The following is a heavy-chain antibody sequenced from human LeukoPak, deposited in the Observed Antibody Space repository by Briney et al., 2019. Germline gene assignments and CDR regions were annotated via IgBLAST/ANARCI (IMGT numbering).Heavy chain of an antibody. CDR2: IYGGGAT. Sequence: PGGSLRLSCAASGFTFSSYAMHWVRQAPGKGLEWVSVIYGGGATYYADSVKGRFSISRDTSNNIVSLQMNDLRADDTAMYYCARDSANYHFAFWGQGTLVTVSS. D-gene: IGHD4/OR15-4a*01. V-gene: IGHV3-66*01. J-gene: IGHJ4*02. CDR3: ARDSANYHFAF. CDR1: GFTFSSYA.